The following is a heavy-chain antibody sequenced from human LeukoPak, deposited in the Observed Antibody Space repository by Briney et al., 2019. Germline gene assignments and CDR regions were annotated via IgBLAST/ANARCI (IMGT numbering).Heavy chain of an antibody. D-gene: IGHD2-2*01. V-gene: IGHV3-21*05. CDR2: INDDSSDI. CDR3: ARDTFQPGLIDS. CDR1: GFTFSLYA. Sequence: GGLRLSCAASGFTFSLYAMNWVRQAPGKGLEWVSYINDDSSDIHYAGSVRGRFTISRDDARKTLYLQLSSLRVEDTAVYYCARDTFQPGLIDSWGQGTLVTVSP. J-gene: IGHJ4*02.